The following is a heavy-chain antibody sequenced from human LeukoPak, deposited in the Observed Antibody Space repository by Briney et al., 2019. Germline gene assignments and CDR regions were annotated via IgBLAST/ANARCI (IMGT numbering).Heavy chain of an antibody. D-gene: IGHD3-22*01. J-gene: IGHJ4*02. CDR1: GGSFSGYY. Sequence: SETLSLTCAVYGGSFSGYYWSWIRQPPGKGLEWIGEINHSGRTNYNPSLKSRVTISVDTSKNQFSLKLTSVTAADTAVYYCARAGDTSGYSDYWGQGTLVTVPS. V-gene: IGHV4-34*01. CDR2: INHSGRT. CDR3: ARAGDTSGYSDY.